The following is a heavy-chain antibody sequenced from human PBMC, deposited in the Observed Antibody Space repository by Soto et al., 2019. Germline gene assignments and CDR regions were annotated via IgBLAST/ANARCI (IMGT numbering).Heavy chain of an antibody. D-gene: IGHD5-18*01. J-gene: IGHJ6*02. CDR1: GFTFDDYA. CDR3: AKDIAPSYGYHYYYGMDV. CDR2: ISWNSDSI. Sequence: EVQLVESGGGLVQPGRSLRLSCAASGFTFDDYAMHWVRQAPGKGLEWVSGISWNSDSIGYADSVKGRFTISRDNXKXSXXLQMNSLRAEDTALYYCAKDIAPSYGYHYYYGMDVWGQGTTVTVSS. V-gene: IGHV3-9*01.